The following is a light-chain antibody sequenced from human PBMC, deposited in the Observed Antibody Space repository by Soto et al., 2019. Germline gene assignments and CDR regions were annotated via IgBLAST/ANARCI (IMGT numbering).Light chain of an antibody. CDR1: SSNIGSNT. V-gene: IGLV1-44*01. J-gene: IGLJ2*01. CDR2: SNN. Sequence: QSVLTQPPSASGTPGQRVTISCSGSSSNIGSNTVNWYQQLPGTAPKLLIYSNNQLPSGVHDRFSGSKSGTSASLAISGLQSEYEADYYCAAWDDSLNGPKFGGGTQLTVL. CDR3: AAWDDSLNGPK.